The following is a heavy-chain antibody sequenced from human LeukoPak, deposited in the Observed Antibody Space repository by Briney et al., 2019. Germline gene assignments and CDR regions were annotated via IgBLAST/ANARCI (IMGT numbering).Heavy chain of an antibody. CDR1: GFTFTTYA. Sequence: PGGSLRLSCAASGFTFTTYAMSWVRQAPGKGLKWLSTISNTGDNTYFADSVKGRFTISRDNSKNLVYLQMNSLRAEDTAVYYCAKSHSVAKRGYFDYWGQGTLVTVSS. D-gene: IGHD2-15*01. CDR2: ISNTGDNT. J-gene: IGHJ4*02. CDR3: AKSHSVAKRGYFDY. V-gene: IGHV3-23*01.